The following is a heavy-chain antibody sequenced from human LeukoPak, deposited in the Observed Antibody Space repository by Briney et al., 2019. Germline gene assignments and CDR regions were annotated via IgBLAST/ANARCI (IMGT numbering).Heavy chain of an antibody. V-gene: IGHV4-30-2*01. CDR2: IYHSGST. D-gene: IGHD2-15*01. CDR1: GGSISSGGYS. Sequence: SQTLSLTCAVSGGSISSGGYSWSWIRQPPGKGLEWIGYIYHSGSTYYNPSLKSRVTISVDRSKNRFSLKLSSVTAADTAVYYCARGGGYYYYGMDVWGQGTTVTVSS. CDR3: ARGGGYYYYGMDV. J-gene: IGHJ6*02.